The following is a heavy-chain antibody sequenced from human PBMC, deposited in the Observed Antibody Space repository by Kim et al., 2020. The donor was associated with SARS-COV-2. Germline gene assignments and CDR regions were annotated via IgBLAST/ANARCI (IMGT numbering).Heavy chain of an antibody. D-gene: IGHD4-17*01. CDR3: ASFADDYGDFEGGQGYNGMDV. V-gene: IGHV1-69*13. Sequence: SVKVSCKASGGTFSNYAINWVRQAPGQGLEWMGGIIPIFGTANYAQKFQGRVTITADESTSTAYMELSSLRSDDTAVYYCASFADDYGDFEGGQGYNGMDVWGQGTTVTVSS. J-gene: IGHJ6*02. CDR1: GGTFSNYA. CDR2: IIPIFGTA.